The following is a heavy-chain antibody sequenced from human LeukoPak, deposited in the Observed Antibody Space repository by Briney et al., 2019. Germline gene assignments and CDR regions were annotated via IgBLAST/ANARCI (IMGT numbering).Heavy chain of an antibody. Sequence: GGSLRLSCAASGFTFSDYYMSWIRQAPGKGLEWVSAISGSGGSTYYADSVKGRFTISRDNSKNTLYLQMNSLRAEDTAVYYCAKGHYYDSSGYYGAPDYWGQGTLVTVSS. D-gene: IGHD3-22*01. CDR1: GFTFSDYY. J-gene: IGHJ4*02. CDR2: ISGSGGST. CDR3: AKGHYYDSSGYYGAPDY. V-gene: IGHV3-23*01.